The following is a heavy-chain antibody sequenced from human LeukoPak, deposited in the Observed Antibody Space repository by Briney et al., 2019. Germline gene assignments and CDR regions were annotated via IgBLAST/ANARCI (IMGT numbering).Heavy chain of an antibody. J-gene: IGHJ3*02. CDR2: IYTSGST. D-gene: IGHD2-15*01. V-gene: IGHV4-4*07. Sequence: SETLSLTCTVSGGSISSYYWSWIRQPAGKGLEWIGRIYTSGSTNYNPSLKGRVTMSVDTSKNQFSLKLSSVTAADTAVYYCAREVPRYCSGGSCLRNAFDIWGQGTMVTVSS. CDR3: AREVPRYCSGGSCLRNAFDI. CDR1: GGSISSYY.